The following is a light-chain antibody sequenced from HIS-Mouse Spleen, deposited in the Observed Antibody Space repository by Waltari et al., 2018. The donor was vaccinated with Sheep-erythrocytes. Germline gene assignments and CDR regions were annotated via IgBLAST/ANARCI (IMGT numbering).Light chain of an antibody. Sequence: QSALTQPASVSGSPGQSITISCTGTSSDVGGYNYVSWYQHHPGKAPKLMIYEVSNRPSGVSNRFSGSKSGNPASLTISGLQAEDEADYYCSSYTSSSTQVFGGGTKLTVL. J-gene: IGLJ2*01. CDR3: SSYTSSSTQV. V-gene: IGLV2-14*01. CDR1: SSDVGGYNY. CDR2: EVS.